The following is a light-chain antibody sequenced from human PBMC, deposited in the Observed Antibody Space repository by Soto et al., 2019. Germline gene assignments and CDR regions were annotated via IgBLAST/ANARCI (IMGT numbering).Light chain of an antibody. CDR3: QQFDISTT. CDR1: HNIERW. Sequence: IQMTQSPSTLSASVGDRVTITCRASHNIERWMAWYQQKPGKAPSLLIFDASTLHSGVPSRFSGSGSGTDFTLTISSLQPDDFATYYCQQFDISTTFGQGAKVDIK. CDR2: DAS. V-gene: IGKV1-5*01. J-gene: IGKJ1*01.